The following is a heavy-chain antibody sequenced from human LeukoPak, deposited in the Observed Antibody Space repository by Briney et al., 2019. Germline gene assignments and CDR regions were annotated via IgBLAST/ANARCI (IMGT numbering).Heavy chain of an antibody. D-gene: IGHD5-18*01. Sequence: PGGSLRLSCAASGFTFDDYTMHWVRQAPGKGLEWVSLISWDGGSTYYADSVKGRFTISRDNSKNSLYLQMNSLRTEDTALYYCAKEMGRGYSYGWPDYWGQGTLVTVSS. CDR1: GFTFDDYT. CDR2: ISWDGGST. V-gene: IGHV3-43*01. J-gene: IGHJ4*02. CDR3: AKEMGRGYSYGWPDY.